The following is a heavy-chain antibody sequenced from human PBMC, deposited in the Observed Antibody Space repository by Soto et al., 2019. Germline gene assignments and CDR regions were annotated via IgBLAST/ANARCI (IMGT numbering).Heavy chain of an antibody. V-gene: IGHV4-39*01. Sequence: LQLQESGTGLVKPSETLSLTCAVVGDSIRNRNYYWAWIRQPPGKGLEWIVSRYDDGSTFYNPSLKGRVSVSIDPSKKRFSLKMTSVTATDKAVYYCARGIYEGISGYYLDVWGQGNLVTVSS. CDR2: RYDDGST. CDR3: ARGIYEGISGYYLDV. CDR1: GDSIRNRNYY. D-gene: IGHD3-22*01. J-gene: IGHJ4*02.